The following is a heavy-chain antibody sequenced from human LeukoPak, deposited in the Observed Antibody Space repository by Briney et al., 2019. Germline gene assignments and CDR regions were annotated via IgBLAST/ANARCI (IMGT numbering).Heavy chain of an antibody. CDR1: GGTFSSYA. V-gene: IGHV1-69*01. CDR2: IIPIFGTA. CDR3: ASLEGGYETRYYYYMDV. D-gene: IGHD5-12*01. Sequence: ASVKVSCKASGGTFSSYAISWVRQAPGQGLEWMGGIIPIFGTANYAQKFQGRVTITADEYTSTDYMELSRLRSEDTAVYYCASLEGGYETRYYYYMDVWGKGTTVTVSS. J-gene: IGHJ6*03.